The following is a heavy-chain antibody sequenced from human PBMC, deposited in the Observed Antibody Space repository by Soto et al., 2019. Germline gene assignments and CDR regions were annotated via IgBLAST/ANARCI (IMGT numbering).Heavy chain of an antibody. CDR1: GFTFSTYA. Sequence: EVQLLESGGGLVQPGGSLRLSCAASGFTFSTYAMIWVRQAPGKGLEWVSVITGSGGSTYYADSVKGRFTISRDTSKNARFLQMNSLRGEETAVYYCAKARCGDYGGIDYWGQGTMVTVSS. V-gene: IGHV3-23*01. CDR3: AKARCGDYGGIDY. CDR2: ITGSGGST. J-gene: IGHJ4*02. D-gene: IGHD4-17*01.